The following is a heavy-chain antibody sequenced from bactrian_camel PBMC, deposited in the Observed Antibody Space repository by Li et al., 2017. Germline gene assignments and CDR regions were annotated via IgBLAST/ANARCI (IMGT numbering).Heavy chain of an antibody. J-gene: IGHJ4*01. CDR2: IDIDGIT. D-gene: IGHD2*01. Sequence: HVQLVESGGGSVQAGGSLRPSCAASVVIGSGACVGWFRLAPGKEREGVAAIDIDGITTIADSVKGRFTISRDNAKNTLYLQMNSLKPEDTAVYYCAADSLNRGGSPIRQGTQVTVS. CDR1: VVIGSGAC. V-gene: IGHV3S53*01.